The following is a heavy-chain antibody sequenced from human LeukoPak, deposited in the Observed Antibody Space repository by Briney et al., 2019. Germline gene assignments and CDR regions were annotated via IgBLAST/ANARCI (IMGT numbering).Heavy chain of an antibody. CDR2: IYYSGST. Sequence: SETLSLTCTVSGGSISSSSYYWGWLRQPPGKGLEWFGSIYYSGSTYYNPSLKSRVTISVDTSKNQFSLKLSSVTAADTAVYYCARTMIVVVNDAFDIWGQGTMVTVSS. J-gene: IGHJ3*02. CDR3: ARTMIVVVNDAFDI. D-gene: IGHD3-22*01. CDR1: GGSISSSSYY. V-gene: IGHV4-39*01.